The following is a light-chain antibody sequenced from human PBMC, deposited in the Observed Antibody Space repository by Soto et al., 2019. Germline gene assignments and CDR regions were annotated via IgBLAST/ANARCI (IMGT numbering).Light chain of an antibody. CDR1: SSDVGGYNY. Sequence: QSALTQPASVSGSPGQSITISCTGTSSDVGGYNYVSWYQQQPGKAPKLMIYDVSNRPSGVSNRFSGSKSGNTAALTISGRQAEDDADYYCSSYTSSSTLDVFGTGTKVTVL. CDR3: SSYTSSSTLDV. J-gene: IGLJ1*01. CDR2: DVS. V-gene: IGLV2-14*01.